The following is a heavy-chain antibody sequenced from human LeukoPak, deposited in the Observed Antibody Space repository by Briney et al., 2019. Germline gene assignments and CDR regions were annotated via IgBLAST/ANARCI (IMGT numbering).Heavy chain of an antibody. D-gene: IGHD4-23*01. J-gene: IGHJ4*02. CDR3: ARDYGGKPGY. Sequence: GGSLRLSCAASGFTFSSFDMNWVRQAPGKGLEWVSYISSSGRSVYYADSVKGRFTISRDNAKNSLYLQMNSLRAEDTAVYYCARDYGGKPGYWGQGPLVTVSS. V-gene: IGHV3-48*03. CDR1: GFTFSSFD. CDR2: ISSSGRSV.